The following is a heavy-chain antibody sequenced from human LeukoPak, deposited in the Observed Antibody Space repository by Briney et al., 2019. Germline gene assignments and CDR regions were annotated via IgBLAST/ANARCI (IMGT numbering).Heavy chain of an antibody. CDR1: VYTFTSYG. D-gene: IGHD6-13*01. Sequence: ASVKVSCKASVYTFTSYGISWVRHATGQGLEWMGRIVPILGIAKYAQKFQGRVTITADKSTSTAYMELSSLRSEDTAVYYCARVQQRPPNWFDPWGQGTLVTVSS. CDR3: ARVQQRPPNWFDP. CDR2: IVPILGIA. V-gene: IGHV1-69*04. J-gene: IGHJ5*02.